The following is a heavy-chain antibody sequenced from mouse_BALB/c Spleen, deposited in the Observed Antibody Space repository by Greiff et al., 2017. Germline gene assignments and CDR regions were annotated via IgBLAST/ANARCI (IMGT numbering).Heavy chain of an antibody. CDR2: IDPANGNT. Sequence: EVQRVESGAELVKPGASVKLSCTASGFTIKDTYMHWVKQRPEQGLEWIGRIDPANGNTKYDPKFQGKATITADTSSNTAYLQLSSLTSEDTAVYYCPTGFGAYWGEGTLVTVSA. D-gene: IGHD3-1*01. V-gene: IGHV14-3*02. CDR1: GFTIKDTY. CDR3: PTGFGAY. J-gene: IGHJ3*01.